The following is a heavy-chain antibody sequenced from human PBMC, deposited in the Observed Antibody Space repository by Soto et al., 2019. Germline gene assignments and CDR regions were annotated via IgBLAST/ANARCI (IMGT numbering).Heavy chain of an antibody. CDR2: SYYQGSA. V-gene: IGHV4-30-4*01. CDR1: GGSIRSGNYY. D-gene: IGHD1-26*01. CDR3: SSWEHNKEAFGY. J-gene: IGHJ4*02. Sequence: SETLSLTCTVSGGSIRSGNYYWSWIRQPPGKGLEWIGYSYYQGSAYFSPSLKSRVTILVDTSKNQFSLKLSSVAAADTAVYHCSSWEHNKEAFGYWGQGIPVTVSS.